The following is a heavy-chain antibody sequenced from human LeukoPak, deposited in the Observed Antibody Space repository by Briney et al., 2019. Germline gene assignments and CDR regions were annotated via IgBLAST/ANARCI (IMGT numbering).Heavy chain of an antibody. V-gene: IGHV3-21*01. J-gene: IGHJ4*02. CDR3: VRDSYSNYFDY. D-gene: IGHD4-11*01. Sequence: MXXVRQAPGEGLEWVSFISSSSSYIDYADSVKGRFTISRDNAKNSLYLQMNSLRAEDTAVYYCVRDSYSNYFDYWGQGTLVTVSS. CDR2: ISSSSSYI.